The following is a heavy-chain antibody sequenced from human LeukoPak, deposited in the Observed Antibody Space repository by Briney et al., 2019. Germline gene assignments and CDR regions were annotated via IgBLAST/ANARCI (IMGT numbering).Heavy chain of an antibody. V-gene: IGHV3-30-3*01. CDR2: ISYDGSNK. CDR1: GFTFSSYA. J-gene: IGHJ4*02. CDR3: ARAGTKYGSGSYYHPYY. Sequence: PGGSLRLSCAASGFTFSSYAMHWVRQAPGKGLEWVAVISYDGSNKYYADSVKGRFTVPRDNSKNTLYLQMNSLRAEDTAVYYCARAGTKYGSGSYYHPYYWGQGTLVTVSS. D-gene: IGHD3-10*01.